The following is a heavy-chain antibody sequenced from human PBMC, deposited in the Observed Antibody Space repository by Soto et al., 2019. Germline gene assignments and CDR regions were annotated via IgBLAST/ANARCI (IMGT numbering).Heavy chain of an antibody. V-gene: IGHV4-31*03. CDR3: ARDQRHYDILPWYSGYIDY. CDR1: GGSISSGGYY. Sequence: QVQLQESGPGLVKPSQTLSLTCTVSGGSISSGGYYWSWIRQHPGKGLEWIGYIYDSGSTYYNPSLKCRVTISGDTCKDQFSLILSYVTAADTAVYYCARDQRHYDILPWYSGYIDYGGQGTLVTVSS. J-gene: IGHJ4*02. D-gene: IGHD3-9*01. CDR2: IYDSGST.